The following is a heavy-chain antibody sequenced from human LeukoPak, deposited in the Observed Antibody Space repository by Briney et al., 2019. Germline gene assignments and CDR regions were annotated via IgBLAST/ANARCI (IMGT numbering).Heavy chain of an antibody. J-gene: IGHJ5*02. V-gene: IGHV4-39*01. Sequence: SETLSLTCTVSGGSISSSSYYWGWIRQPPGKGLEWIGSIYYSGSTYYNPSLKSRVTISVDASKNQFSLKLSSVTAADTAVYYCARQGIHCSSTSCYGDWFDPWGQGTLVTVSS. CDR3: ARQGIHCSSTSCYGDWFDP. D-gene: IGHD2-2*01. CDR2: IYYSGST. CDR1: GGSISSSSYY.